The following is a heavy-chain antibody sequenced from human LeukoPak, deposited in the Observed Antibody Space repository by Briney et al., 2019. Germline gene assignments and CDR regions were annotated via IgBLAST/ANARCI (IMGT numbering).Heavy chain of an antibody. Sequence: KPSETLSLTCTVSGGSISSYYWSWIRQPPGKGLEWIGYIYYTGTTTYNPSLKSRVTISVDTSKNQFSLKLSSVTAADTAVYYCARGRDWFDPWGQGTLVTVSS. CDR3: ARGRDWFDP. V-gene: IGHV4-59*01. CDR1: GGSISSYY. J-gene: IGHJ5*02. CDR2: IYYTGTT.